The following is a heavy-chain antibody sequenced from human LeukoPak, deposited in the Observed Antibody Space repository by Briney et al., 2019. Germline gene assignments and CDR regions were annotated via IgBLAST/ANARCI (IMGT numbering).Heavy chain of an antibody. CDR3: ARARSRNWFDP. Sequence: GGSLRLSCAASGFTFSSYSMNWVRQAPGKGLEWVSSISSSSSHIYYADSVKGRFTISRDNAKNSLYLQMNSLRAEDTAVYYCARARSRNWFDPWGQGTLVTVSS. J-gene: IGHJ5*02. CDR1: GFTFSSYS. CDR2: ISSSSSHI. V-gene: IGHV3-21*01.